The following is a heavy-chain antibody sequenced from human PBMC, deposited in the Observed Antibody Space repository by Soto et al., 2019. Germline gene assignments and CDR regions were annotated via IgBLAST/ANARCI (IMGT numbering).Heavy chain of an antibody. Sequence: QVQLVESGGGVVQPGRSLRLSCAASGFTFSSYGMHWVRQAPGKGLEWVAVIWYDGSNKYYADSVKGRFTISRDNSKNTLYLQMNSLRAEDTAVYYCARDYAGYCISTSCSPADYWGQGTLVTVSS. J-gene: IGHJ4*02. V-gene: IGHV3-33*01. CDR2: IWYDGSNK. D-gene: IGHD2-2*03. CDR1: GFTFSSYG. CDR3: ARDYAGYCISTSCSPADY.